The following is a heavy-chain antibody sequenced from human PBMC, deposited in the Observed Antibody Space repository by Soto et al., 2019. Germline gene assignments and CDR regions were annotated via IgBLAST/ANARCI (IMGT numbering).Heavy chain of an antibody. V-gene: IGHV4-39*01. CDR3: ARHPSDFWFDP. CDR1: GGSISSSSYF. CDR2: IYYSGST. D-gene: IGHD2-21*02. Sequence: PSETLSLTCSVSGGSISSSSYFWGWIRQPPGKGLEWIGSIYYSGSTYYNPSLKSRVTVSVDTSKNQFSLKLSSVTAADTAVYYCARHPSDFWFDPWDQGTLVTVSS. J-gene: IGHJ5*02.